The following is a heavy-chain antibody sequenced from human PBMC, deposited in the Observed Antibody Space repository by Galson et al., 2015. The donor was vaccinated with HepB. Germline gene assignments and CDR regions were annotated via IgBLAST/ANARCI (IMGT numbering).Heavy chain of an antibody. CDR3: ARDWRNGSGSYSYFDY. J-gene: IGHJ4*02. CDR1: GFTFTSSA. D-gene: IGHD3-10*01. V-gene: IGHV1-58*02. CDR2: IVVGSGNT. Sequence: SVKVSCKASGFTFTSSAMQWVRQARGQRLEWIGWIVVGSGNTNYAQKFQGRVTMTRDTSTSTVYMELSSLRSEDTAVYYCARDWRNGSGSYSYFDYWGQGTLVTVSS.